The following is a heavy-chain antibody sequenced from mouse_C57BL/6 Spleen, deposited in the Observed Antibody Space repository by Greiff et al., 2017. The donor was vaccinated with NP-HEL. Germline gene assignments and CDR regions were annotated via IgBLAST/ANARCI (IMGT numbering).Heavy chain of an antibody. Sequence: QVQLQQPGAELVRPGSSVKLSCKASGYTFTSYWMDWVKQRPGQGLEWIGNIYPSDSETHYNQKFKDKATLTVDKSSSTAYMQLSSLASEDSAVYYCARGSNWNYWGQGTSVTVSS. CDR3: ARGSNWNY. CDR2: IYPSDSET. D-gene: IGHD2-5*01. J-gene: IGHJ4*01. CDR1: GYTFTSYW. V-gene: IGHV1-61*01.